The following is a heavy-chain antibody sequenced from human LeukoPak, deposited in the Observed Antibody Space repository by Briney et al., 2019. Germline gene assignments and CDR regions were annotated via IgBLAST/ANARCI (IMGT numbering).Heavy chain of an antibody. D-gene: IGHD6-13*01. J-gene: IGHJ5*02. CDR1: GFTFSSYW. V-gene: IGHV3-74*01. CDR2: INTDGSST. Sequence: GGPLRLTCAASGFTFSSYWMHWVRQAPGKGLVWVSRINTDGSSTTYADSVKGRFTISRDNAKNTLFLQVNSLRAEDTALYYCARGKIAGVNWFDPWGQGTLVTVSS. CDR3: ARGKIAGVNWFDP.